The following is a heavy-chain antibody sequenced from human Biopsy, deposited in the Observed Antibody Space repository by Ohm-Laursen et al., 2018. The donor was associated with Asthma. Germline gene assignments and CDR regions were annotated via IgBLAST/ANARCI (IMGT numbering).Heavy chain of an antibody. J-gene: IGHJ4*02. Sequence: SLRLSCSASGFTFGDYWMSWVRQVPGKGLEWVAVVSYDGGVAHYADSMKGRFTISRDNAQSTLYLQMNRLRTDDTAVYYCAKRRGYSDLTDFDHWGQGTLATVSS. CDR1: GFTFGDYW. CDR2: VSYDGGVA. D-gene: IGHD3-3*01. V-gene: IGHV3-30*18. CDR3: AKRRGYSDLTDFDH.